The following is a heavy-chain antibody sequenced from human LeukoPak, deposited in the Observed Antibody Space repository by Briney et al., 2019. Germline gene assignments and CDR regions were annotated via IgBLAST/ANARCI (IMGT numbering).Heavy chain of an antibody. D-gene: IGHD3-9*01. CDR3: ARDGTILTGSLYYYYGMDV. Sequence: NSGGSLTLSCAASGFTFSSYSMNWVRQAPGKGLEWVSSISSSSSYIYYADSVKGRFTISRDNAKNSLYLQMNSLRAEDTAVYHCARDGTILTGSLYYYYGMDVWGQGTTVTVSS. J-gene: IGHJ6*02. V-gene: IGHV3-21*01. CDR1: GFTFSSYS. CDR2: ISSSSSYI.